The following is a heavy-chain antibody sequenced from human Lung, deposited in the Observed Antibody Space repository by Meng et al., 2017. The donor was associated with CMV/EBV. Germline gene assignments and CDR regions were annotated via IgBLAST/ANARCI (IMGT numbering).Heavy chain of an antibody. CDR1: GYTFTGYN. J-gene: IGHJ6*02. D-gene: IGHD1-26*01. Sequence: ASVKVSCKASGYTFTGYNIHWVRQAPGQGLEWMGWINPHSGDTKYSEKFEGRVTRTRDTSISKAYMELRRLRSDDTAVFFCARLFHTTSGTNYYYGMDVWGQGXTVTVSS. CDR2: INPHSGDT. CDR3: ARLFHTTSGTNYYYGMDV. V-gene: IGHV1-2*02.